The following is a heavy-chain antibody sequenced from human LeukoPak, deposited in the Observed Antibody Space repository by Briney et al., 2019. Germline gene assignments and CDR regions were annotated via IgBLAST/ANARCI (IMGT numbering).Heavy chain of an antibody. D-gene: IGHD6-19*01. V-gene: IGHV4-39*07. Sequence: SETLSLTCTVSGGSINSSGYYWAWIRQPPEKGLEWIGSIYYTGSPDCNSALKSRLTMSIDISKNQFSLRLSHVTAADTAVYYCARDYGDSSGWPGLPDYWGQGTLVTVSS. CDR2: IYYTGSP. CDR1: GGSINSSGYY. J-gene: IGHJ4*02. CDR3: ARDYGDSSGWPGLPDY.